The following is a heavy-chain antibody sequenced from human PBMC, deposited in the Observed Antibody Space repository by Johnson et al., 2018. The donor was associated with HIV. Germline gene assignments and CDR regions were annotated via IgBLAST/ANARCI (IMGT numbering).Heavy chain of an antibody. J-gene: IGHJ3*02. CDR1: GFTFSSYA. D-gene: IGHD2-8*02. V-gene: IGHV3-64*01. Sequence: VQLVESGGGLVQPGGSLRLSCAVSGFTFSSYAIHWVRQAPGKGLEYVSAISSNGGSTYYANSVKGRFTISRDNPRNTLYLQMNSLRAEDTAVYYCAREDPYDYSTGPDVFDIWGQGTMVTVSS. CDR2: ISSNGGST. CDR3: AREDPYDYSTGPDVFDI.